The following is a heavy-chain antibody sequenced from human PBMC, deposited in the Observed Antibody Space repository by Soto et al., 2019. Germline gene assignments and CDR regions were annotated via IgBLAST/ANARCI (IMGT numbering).Heavy chain of an antibody. Sequence: GESLKISCKVFGYSFTGFWIGWVRHRPGKGLEWVGSIYPRDSDIRYNPSFEGQVTVSADRSTTTAFLQWSSLMASDTAIYYCARQHPLDSRVWSNWGQGTLVTDSS. J-gene: IGHJ4*02. D-gene: IGHD3-22*01. CDR1: GYSFTGFW. CDR2: IYPRDSDI. V-gene: IGHV5-51*01. CDR3: ARQHPLDSRVWSN.